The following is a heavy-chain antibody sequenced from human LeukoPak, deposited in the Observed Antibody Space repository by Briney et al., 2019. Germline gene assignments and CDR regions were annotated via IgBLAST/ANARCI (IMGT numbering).Heavy chain of an antibody. CDR3: AKGNLAARAYDY. V-gene: IGHV4-39*01. CDR2: IYYSGNT. Sequence: SETLSLTCSVSGDSISTSNSYWGWIRQPPGKGLEWIGSIYYSGNTYYNASLKSRVTISVDTSKNQFSLKLTSVTAADTAVYYCAKGNLAARAYDYWGQGTLVTVSS. J-gene: IGHJ4*02. D-gene: IGHD6-6*01. CDR1: GDSISTSNSY.